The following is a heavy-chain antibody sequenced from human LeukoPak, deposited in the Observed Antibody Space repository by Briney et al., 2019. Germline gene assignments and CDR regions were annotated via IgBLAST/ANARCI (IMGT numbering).Heavy chain of an antibody. D-gene: IGHD6-13*01. CDR2: INHSGST. CDR3: ARDLSYYSSSVKFDP. Sequence: PSETLSLTCAVYGGSFSGYYWSWIRQPPGKGLEWMGEINHSGSTNYNPSLKSRATISVDTSKNQFSLKLSSVTAADTAVYYCARDLSYYSSSVKFDPWGQGTLVTVSS. CDR1: GGSFSGYY. V-gene: IGHV4-34*01. J-gene: IGHJ5*02.